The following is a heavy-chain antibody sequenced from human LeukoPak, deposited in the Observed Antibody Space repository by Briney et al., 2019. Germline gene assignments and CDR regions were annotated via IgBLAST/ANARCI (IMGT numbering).Heavy chain of an antibody. CDR2: IKSKTDGGTT. V-gene: IGHV3-15*01. CDR1: GFTFNNAW. D-gene: IGHD1-26*01. J-gene: IGHJ2*01. Sequence: GGSLRLSCAASGFTFNNAWMSWVRQAPGKGLEWVGRIKSKTDGGTTDYAAPVKGRFTISRDDSKNTLYLQMNSLRAEDTAVYYCARDRGIVGATIWYFDLWGRGTLVTVSS. CDR3: ARDRGIVGATIWYFDL.